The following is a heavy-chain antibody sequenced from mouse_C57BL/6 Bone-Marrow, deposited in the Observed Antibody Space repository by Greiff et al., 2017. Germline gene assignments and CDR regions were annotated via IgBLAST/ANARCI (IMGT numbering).Heavy chain of an antibody. D-gene: IGHD1-1*01. J-gene: IGHJ2*01. CDR2: IDPSDSYT. V-gene: IGHV1-69*01. CDR3: AREGFYYYGSTDY. Sequence: QVQLQQPGAELVMPGASVKLSCKASGYTFTSYWMHWVKQRPGQGLEWIGEIDPSDSYTNYNQKFKGKSTLTVYKSSSTAYIHLSSLTSEDTAVFYSAREGFYYYGSTDYWGQGTTLTVSS. CDR1: GYTFTSYW.